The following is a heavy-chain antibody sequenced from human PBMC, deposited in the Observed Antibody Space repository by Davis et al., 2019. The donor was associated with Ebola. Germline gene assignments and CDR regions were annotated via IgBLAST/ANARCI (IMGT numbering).Heavy chain of an antibody. D-gene: IGHD6-6*01. Sequence: GGSLRLSCAASGFTFSSYAMSWVRQAPGKGLEWVSAISGSGGSKYYADSVKGRFTISRDNAKNSLYLQMNSLRDEDTAVYYCARGKPIAAPLYYYYGMDVWGQGTTVTVSS. CDR2: ISGSGGSK. V-gene: IGHV3-23*01. CDR3: ARGKPIAAPLYYYYGMDV. J-gene: IGHJ6*02. CDR1: GFTFSSYA.